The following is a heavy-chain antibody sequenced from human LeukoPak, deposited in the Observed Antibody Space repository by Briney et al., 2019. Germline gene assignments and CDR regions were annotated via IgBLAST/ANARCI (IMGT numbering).Heavy chain of an antibody. V-gene: IGHV3-30*02. CDR3: AKDNPIEQVPGLGPGS. D-gene: IGHD2/OR15-2a*01. CDR1: GFTFSGHG. Sequence: PGGSLRLSCAASGFTFSGHGMHWVRQAPGKGLEWVTFIQYDGSIKFYADSVKGRFTISSDNSKNTLYLQMNSLSAEDTAMYYCAKDNPIEQVPGLGPGSWGQGTLVTVSS. J-gene: IGHJ5*02. CDR2: IQYDGSIK.